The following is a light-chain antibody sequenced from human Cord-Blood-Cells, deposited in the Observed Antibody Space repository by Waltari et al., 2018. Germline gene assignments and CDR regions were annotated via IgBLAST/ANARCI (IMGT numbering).Light chain of an antibody. CDR1: QSISSY. V-gene: IGKV1-39*01. Sequence: DIQMTQSPSSLSASVGDRVTITCRASQSISSYLNWYQQKPGKAPKLLIYAASSLQSGVPPRFSGSGSGTDFTLTISSLQPEDCATYYCQQSYSTPYTFGQGTKLEIK. CDR2: AAS. CDR3: QQSYSTPYT. J-gene: IGKJ2*01.